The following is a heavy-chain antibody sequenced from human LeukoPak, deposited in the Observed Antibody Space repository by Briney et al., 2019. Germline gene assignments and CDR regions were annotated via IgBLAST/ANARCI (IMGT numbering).Heavy chain of an antibody. D-gene: IGHD6-13*01. CDR2: IRPDGDDK. J-gene: IGHJ4*02. CDR1: GFTLSNYA. V-gene: IGHV3-30*02. CDR3: ARSAGWIEQQLDY. Sequence: HPGGSLRLTCAASGFTLSNYAMQWVRQAPGKGLEWVAFIRPDGDDKNYANSVKGRFTISRDNSKNTMYLQMSSLSTEDTAVYYCARSAGWIEQQLDYWGQGTLVTVSS.